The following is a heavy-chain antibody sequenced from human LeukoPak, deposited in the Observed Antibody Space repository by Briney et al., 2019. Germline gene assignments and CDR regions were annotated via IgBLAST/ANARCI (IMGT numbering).Heavy chain of an antibody. J-gene: IGHJ4*02. CDR2: INHSGST. CDR3: ARGSRSSIAARGFDY. CDR1: GYSISSGYF. V-gene: IGHV4-38-2*02. D-gene: IGHD6-6*01. Sequence: SETLSLTCTVSGYSISSGYFWGWIRQPPGKGLEWIGEINHSGSTNYNPSLKSRVTISVDTSKNQFSLKLSSVTAADTAVYYCARGSRSSIAARGFDYWGQGTLVTVSS.